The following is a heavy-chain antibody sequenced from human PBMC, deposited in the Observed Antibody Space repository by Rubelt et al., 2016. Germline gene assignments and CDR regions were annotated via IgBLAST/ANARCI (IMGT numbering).Heavy chain of an antibody. CDR2: IRGSDGGT. D-gene: IGHD4-17*01. J-gene: IGHJ3*02. V-gene: IGHV3-23*04. Sequence: EVQLVESGGGLVQPGGSLRLSCAASGFTFSTFGISWVRQAPGKGPEWVSSIRGSDGGTYYADSVKGRVTISRDNSKNMLYLRMNNLRAEDTALYYCAKDRDDYGDPEAFDIWGQGTMVIVSS. CDR1: GFTFSTFG. CDR3: AKDRDDYGDPEAFDI.